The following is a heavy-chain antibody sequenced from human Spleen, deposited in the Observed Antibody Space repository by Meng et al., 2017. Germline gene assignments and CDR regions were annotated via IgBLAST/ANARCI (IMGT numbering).Heavy chain of an antibody. Sequence: SETLSLTCSVSGGSISSSSYYWAWIRQPPGKGLEWIGSIYYSEITYYNASLKSRVTISEDTSKNLLSLKVTSVTAADTAVYYCARDGATVTTLGWFDPWGQGILVTVSS. CDR1: GGSISSSSYY. CDR2: IYYSEIT. D-gene: IGHD4-17*01. CDR3: ARDGATVTTLGWFDP. J-gene: IGHJ5*02. V-gene: IGHV4-39*07.